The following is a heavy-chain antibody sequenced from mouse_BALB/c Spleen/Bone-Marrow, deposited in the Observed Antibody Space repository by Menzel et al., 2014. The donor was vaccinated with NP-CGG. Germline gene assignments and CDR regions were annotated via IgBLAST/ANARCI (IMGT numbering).Heavy chain of an antibody. CDR1: GYTFTSYW. CDR3: TRTYDYDEGGFDY. D-gene: IGHD2-4*01. J-gene: IGHJ2*01. Sequence: VQLQQSGAELGGPGASEKLSCKASGYTFTSYWINWVKQRPGQGLEWIGNIYPSDSYTNYNQKFKDKATLTVDKSSSTAYMQLSSPTSEDSAVYYCTRTYDYDEGGFDYWGQGTTLTVSS. CDR2: IYPSDSYT. V-gene: IGHV1-69*02.